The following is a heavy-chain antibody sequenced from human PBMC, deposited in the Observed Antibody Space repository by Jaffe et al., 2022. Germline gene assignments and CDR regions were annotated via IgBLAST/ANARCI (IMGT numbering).Heavy chain of an antibody. Sequence: QVQLQESGPGLVKPSETLSLTCAVSGYSISSGYYWGWIRQPPGKGLEWIGSIYHSGSTYYNPSLKSRVTISVDTSKNQFSLKLSSVTAADTAVYYCARALITYYYDSSGYYGPDAFDIWGQGTMVTVSS. CDR1: GYSISSGYY. J-gene: IGHJ3*02. V-gene: IGHV4-38-2*01. CDR3: ARALITYYYDSSGYYGPDAFDI. D-gene: IGHD3-22*01. CDR2: IYHSGST.